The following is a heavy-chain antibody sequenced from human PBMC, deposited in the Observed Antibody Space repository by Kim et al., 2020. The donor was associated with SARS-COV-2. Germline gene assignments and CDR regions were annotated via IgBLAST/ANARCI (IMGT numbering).Heavy chain of an antibody. CDR3: AKGLSTMFFYYYYMDV. J-gene: IGHJ6*03. CDR1: GYTFTSYD. D-gene: IGHD3-9*01. CDR2: MNPNSGNT. V-gene: IGHV1-8*01. Sequence: AAVKVSCKASGYTFTSYDINWVRQATGQGLEWMGWMNPNSGNTGYAQKFQGRVTMNRNTFISTAYMELSSLRSEDTAVYYCAKGLSTMFFYYYYMDVWGKGTTVTVSS.